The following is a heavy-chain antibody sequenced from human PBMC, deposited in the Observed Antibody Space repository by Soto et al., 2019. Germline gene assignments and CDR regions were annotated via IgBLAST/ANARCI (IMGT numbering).Heavy chain of an antibody. CDR2: IKHDGSEK. J-gene: IGHJ4*02. V-gene: IGHV3-7*03. CDR3: ARDLSPGVFDC. Sequence: VGSLRLSCAASGFTFSNYWMSWVRQAPGKGLEWVANIKHDGSEKYYVDSWKGRFTISRDNAKNSLYLQMNSLRAEDAAVYYCARDLSPGVFDCWGQGTLVTVSS. CDR1: GFTFSNYW.